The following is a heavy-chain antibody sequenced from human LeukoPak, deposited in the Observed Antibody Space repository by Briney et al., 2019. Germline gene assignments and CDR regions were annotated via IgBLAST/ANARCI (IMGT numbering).Heavy chain of an antibody. CDR2: LRGGGET. CDR1: GFSFRSYA. CDR3: AKANWVSSADAVV. J-gene: IGHJ1*01. D-gene: IGHD2-21*01. V-gene: IGHV3-23*01. Sequence: GGSLRLSCAASGFSFRSYAMSWVRRAPARGLEWVSSLRGGGETFYADSVKGRFTLSRDESRNTVYLEMNNLRVEDTAVYFCAKANWVSSADAVVWGQGTLVTVSS.